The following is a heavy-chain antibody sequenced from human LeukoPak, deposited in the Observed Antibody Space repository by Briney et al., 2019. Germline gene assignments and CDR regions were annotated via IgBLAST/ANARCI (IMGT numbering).Heavy chain of an antibody. CDR1: GFTFSGYG. Sequence: GGSLRLSCAASGFTFSGYGMHWVRQAPGKGLEWVAVIWYDGSNKYYADSVKGRYTISRDNSKNTLYLQMNSLRAEDTAVYYCARDYGGNSVLDYWGQGTLVTVSS. CDR2: IWYDGSNK. D-gene: IGHD4-23*01. CDR3: ARDYGGNSVLDY. V-gene: IGHV3-33*01. J-gene: IGHJ4*02.